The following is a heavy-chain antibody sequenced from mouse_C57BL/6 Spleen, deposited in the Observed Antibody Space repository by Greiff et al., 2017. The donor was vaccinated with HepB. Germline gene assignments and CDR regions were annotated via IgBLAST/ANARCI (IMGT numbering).Heavy chain of an antibody. V-gene: IGHV1-82*01. CDR3: ARTYDYDAWFAY. D-gene: IGHD2-4*01. CDR2: IYPGDGDT. CDR1: GYAFSSSW. Sequence: VQRVESGPELVKPGASVKISCKASGYAFSSSWMNWVKQRPGKGLEWIGRIYPGDGDTNYNGKFKGKATLTADKSSSTAYMQLSSLTSEDSAVYFCARTYDYDAWFAYWGQGTLVTVSA. J-gene: IGHJ3*01.